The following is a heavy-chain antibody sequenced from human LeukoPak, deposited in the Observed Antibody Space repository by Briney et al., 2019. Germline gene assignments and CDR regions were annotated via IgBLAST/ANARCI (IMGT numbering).Heavy chain of an antibody. D-gene: IGHD3-22*01. CDR1: GGSISSSSYY. Sequence: SSETLSLTCTVSGGSISSSSYYWGWIRQPPGKGLEWIGSIYYSGSTYYNPSLKSRVTISVDTSKNQFSLKLSSVTAADTAVYYCATGPYDSSGYYNAFDIWGQGTMVTVSS. J-gene: IGHJ3*02. CDR2: IYYSGST. V-gene: IGHV4-39*07. CDR3: ATGPYDSSGYYNAFDI.